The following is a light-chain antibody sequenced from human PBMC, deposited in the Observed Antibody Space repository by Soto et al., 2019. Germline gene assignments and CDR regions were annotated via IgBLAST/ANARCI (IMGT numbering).Light chain of an antibody. Sequence: QSALTQPPSASGSPGQSVTISCTGTSSDVGGYNYVSWYQQHPGKAPKLMIYEVSKRPSGVPDRFSGSKSGNTASLTVSGLQAEDEAGYYCSSYAGSNYVVFGGGTKLTVL. CDR1: SSDVGGYNY. J-gene: IGLJ2*01. CDR3: SSYAGSNYVV. CDR2: EVS. V-gene: IGLV2-8*01.